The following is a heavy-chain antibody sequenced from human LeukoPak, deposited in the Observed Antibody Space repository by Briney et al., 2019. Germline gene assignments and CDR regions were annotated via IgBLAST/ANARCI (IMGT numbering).Heavy chain of an antibody. J-gene: IGHJ4*02. V-gene: IGHV4-59*08. Sequence: SETLSLTCAVYGGSFSGYYWSWIRQPPGKGLEWIGYIYYSGSTNYNPSLKSRVTISVDTSKNQFSLKLSSVTAADTAVCYCASLYDSSGYYFDYWGQGTLVTVSS. CDR2: IYYSGST. D-gene: IGHD3-22*01. CDR1: GGSFSGYY. CDR3: ASLYDSSGYYFDY.